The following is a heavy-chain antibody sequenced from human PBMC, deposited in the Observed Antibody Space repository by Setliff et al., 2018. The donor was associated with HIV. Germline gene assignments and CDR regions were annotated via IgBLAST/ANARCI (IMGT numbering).Heavy chain of an antibody. CDR1: GGSLSDYY. V-gene: IGHV4-39*01. Sequence: PSETLSLTCGVYGGSLSDYYWGWIRQPPGKGLEWIGSIYYSGSTYYNPSLKSRVTISVDTSKKQFSLKLSSVTAADTAVYYCARLNLEQWVQRIDSWGQGTLVTVSS. J-gene: IGHJ5*01. CDR3: ARLNLEQWVQRIDS. D-gene: IGHD6-19*01. CDR2: IYYSGST.